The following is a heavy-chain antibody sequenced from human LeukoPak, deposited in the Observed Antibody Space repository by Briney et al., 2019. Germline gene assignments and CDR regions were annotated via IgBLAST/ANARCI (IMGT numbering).Heavy chain of an antibody. CDR3: ARRLHYYDY. Sequence: SETQSLTCSVSGGSIISTRDHWDWIRQPPGEGLEWIASVHYSGTTYYNPSLRSRVTISVDTSKNQFSLKVTSVTAADTSAYYCARRLHYYDYWGQGTLVTVSS. CDR2: VHYSGTT. CDR1: GGSIISTRDH. V-gene: IGHV4-39*01. D-gene: IGHD2-21*02. J-gene: IGHJ4*02.